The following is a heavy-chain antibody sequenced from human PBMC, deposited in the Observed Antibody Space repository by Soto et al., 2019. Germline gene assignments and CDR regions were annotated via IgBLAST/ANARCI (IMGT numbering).Heavy chain of an antibody. D-gene: IGHD3-22*01. V-gene: IGHV3-48*01. CDR1: GFTFSTYA. CDR3: ARDQLYYNDISGRPLNAFDV. J-gene: IGHJ3*01. Sequence: GGSLRLSCAASGFTFSTYAMHWVRQAPGKGLEWVSYIGIGSSTKYYADSVKGRFTIPRDNAKNSLYLQMNSLRAEDTAVYYCARDQLYYNDISGRPLNAFDVWGQGTMVTVSS. CDR2: IGIGSSTK.